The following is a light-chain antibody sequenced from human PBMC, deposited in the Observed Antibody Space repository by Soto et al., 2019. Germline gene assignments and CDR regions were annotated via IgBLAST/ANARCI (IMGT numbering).Light chain of an antibody. CDR3: VLYMGSGISV. CDR1: SGSVSTSYY. V-gene: IGLV8-61*01. CDR2: STN. J-gene: IGLJ1*01. Sequence: QTVVTQEPSFSVSRGGTVTLTCGLSSGSVSTSYYPSWYQQTPGQAPRTLIYSTNTRSSGVPDRFSGSILGNKAALTITGAQADDESDYYCVLYMGSGISVFGTGTKVTVL.